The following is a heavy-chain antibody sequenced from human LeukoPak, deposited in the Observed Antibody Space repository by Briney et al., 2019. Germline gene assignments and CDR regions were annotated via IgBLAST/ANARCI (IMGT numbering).Heavy chain of an antibody. Sequence: SETLSLTCAVYGGSFSGYYWSWIRQLPGKGLEWIGEINHSGSTNYNPSLKSRVTISVDTSKNQFSLKLSSVTAADTAVYYCARRTTVTIPFGYWGQGTLVTVSS. CDR3: ARRTTVTIPFGY. CDR2: INHSGST. D-gene: IGHD4-11*01. CDR1: GGSFSGYY. J-gene: IGHJ4*02. V-gene: IGHV4-34*01.